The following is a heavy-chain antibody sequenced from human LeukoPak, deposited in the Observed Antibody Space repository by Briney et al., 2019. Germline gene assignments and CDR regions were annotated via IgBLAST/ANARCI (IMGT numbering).Heavy chain of an antibody. CDR3: ARDSHYYDSSGYWFEH. Sequence: SVKVSCKASGGTFSSYAISWVRQAPVQGLEWMGRIIPIFGTANYAQKFQGRVTITTDESTSTAYMELSSLRSEDTAVYYCARDSHYYDSSGYWFEHWGQGTLVTVSS. CDR2: IIPIFGTA. J-gene: IGHJ1*01. CDR1: GGTFSSYA. V-gene: IGHV1-69*05. D-gene: IGHD3-22*01.